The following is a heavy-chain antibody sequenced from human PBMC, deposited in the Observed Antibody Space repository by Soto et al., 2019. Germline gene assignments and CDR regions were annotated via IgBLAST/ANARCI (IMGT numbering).Heavy chain of an antibody. Sequence: QVQVVESGGGVVQPGKSLRLSCAASAFTLSKFVMHWVRQAPGRGLEWVAVTSNDGSNTFYADSVKGRFTISRDNSKNTVYLQMNSLRTEDTAVYYCARGNLDVLGQGTTVTVSS. CDR3: ARGNLDV. CDR1: AFTLSKFV. D-gene: IGHD1-7*01. CDR2: TSNDGSNT. J-gene: IGHJ6*02. V-gene: IGHV3-30-3*01.